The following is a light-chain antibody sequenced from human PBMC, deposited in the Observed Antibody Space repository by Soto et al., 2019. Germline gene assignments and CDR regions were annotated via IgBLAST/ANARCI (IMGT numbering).Light chain of an antibody. V-gene: IGLV3-25*03. J-gene: IGLJ2*01. Sequence: SYELTQPPSVSVSPGQTARITCSGDALPEQYAYWYQQKPGLAPVLVIYKDTERPSGIPERFSGSSSGTTVTLTISGVQAEDEADYYCQSADSSGTYPVLFGGGTKLTVL. CDR3: QSADSSGTYPVL. CDR1: ALPEQY. CDR2: KDT.